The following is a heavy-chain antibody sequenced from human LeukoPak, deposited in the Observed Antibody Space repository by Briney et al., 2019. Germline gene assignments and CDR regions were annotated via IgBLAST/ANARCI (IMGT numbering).Heavy chain of an antibody. D-gene: IGHD3-22*01. J-gene: IGHJ4*02. Sequence: GGSLRLSCAASGFTFSSYWMSWVRQAPGKGLEWVANIKQDGSEKYYVDSVKGRFTISRDNAKNSLYLQMNSLRVEDTAVYYCARRALSSGYYPQFDFWGQGTLVAVSS. CDR2: IKQDGSEK. CDR3: ARRALSSGYYPQFDF. V-gene: IGHV3-7*01. CDR1: GFTFSSYW.